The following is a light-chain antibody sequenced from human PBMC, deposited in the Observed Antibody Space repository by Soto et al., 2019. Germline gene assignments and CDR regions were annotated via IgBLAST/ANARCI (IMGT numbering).Light chain of an antibody. J-gene: IGKJ3*01. V-gene: IGKV3-20*01. CDR3: QQFGSSPGLT. CDR2: GAS. Sequence: EIVLTQSPGTLSLSPGERATLSCRASQSINSRYLAWYQQKPGQAPRLLIYGASSRATGIPDRFSGSGSGTDFALTISRLETEDIAVYYCQQFGSSPGLTFGPGTKVDIK. CDR1: QSINSRY.